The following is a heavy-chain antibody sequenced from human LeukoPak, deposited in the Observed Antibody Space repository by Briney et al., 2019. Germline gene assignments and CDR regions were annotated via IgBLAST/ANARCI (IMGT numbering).Heavy chain of an antibody. J-gene: IGHJ6*03. Sequence: ASVKVSCKASGYTFTGYYMHWVRQAPGQGLEWMGWINPNSGGTNYAQKFQGRVTMTRDTSISTAYMELSSLRSEDTAVYYCARVRDPRPYYYYYMDVWGKGTTVTVSS. CDR1: GYTFTGYY. V-gene: IGHV1-2*02. CDR3: ARVRDPRPYYYYYMDV. CDR2: INPNSGGT. D-gene: IGHD2-21*01.